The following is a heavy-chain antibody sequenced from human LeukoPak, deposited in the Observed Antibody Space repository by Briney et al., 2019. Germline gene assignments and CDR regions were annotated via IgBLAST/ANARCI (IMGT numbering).Heavy chain of an antibody. Sequence: GGSLRLSCAASGFTFSSYSMNWVRQAPGKGLEWVSSISSSSSYIYYADSVKGRFTISRDNAKNSLYLQMNSLRAEDTAVYYCARDHGRGPYYYDSSAYRSDYWGQGTLVTVSS. CDR1: GFTFSSYS. V-gene: IGHV3-21*01. CDR3: ARDHGRGPYYYDSSAYRSDY. D-gene: IGHD3-22*01. J-gene: IGHJ4*02. CDR2: ISSSSSYI.